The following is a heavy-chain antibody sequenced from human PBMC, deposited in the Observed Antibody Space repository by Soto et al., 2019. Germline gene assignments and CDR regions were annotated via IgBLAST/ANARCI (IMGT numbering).Heavy chain of an antibody. V-gene: IGHV1-69*13. D-gene: IGHD4-17*01. CDR3: ARDPGALPDYGDYVLYYGMDV. Sequence: SVKVSCKASGGTFSSYAISWVRQAPGQGLEWMGGIIPIFGTANYAQKFQGRVTITADESTSTAYMELSSLRSEDTAVYYCARDPGALPDYGDYVLYYGMDVWGQGTTVTVSS. CDR2: IIPIFGTA. CDR1: GGTFSSYA. J-gene: IGHJ6*02.